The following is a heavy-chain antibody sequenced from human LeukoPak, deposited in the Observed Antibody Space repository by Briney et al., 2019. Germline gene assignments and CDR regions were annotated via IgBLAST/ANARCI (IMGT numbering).Heavy chain of an antibody. CDR1: GGSISSGGYS. J-gene: IGHJ5*02. V-gene: IGHV4-30-2*01. CDR3: ARSRGLNWFDP. Sequence: KSSQTLSLTCAVSGGSISSGGYSWSWIRQQPGKGLEWIGYIYHSGSTYYNPSLKSRVTISVDRSKNQFSLKLSSVTAADTAVYYCARSRGLNWFDPWGQGTLVTVSS. CDR2: IYHSGST.